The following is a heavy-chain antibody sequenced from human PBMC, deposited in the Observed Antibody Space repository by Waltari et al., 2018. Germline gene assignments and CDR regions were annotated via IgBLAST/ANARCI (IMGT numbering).Heavy chain of an antibody. CDR3: ARAQAAYYDSSGYYGSYFDY. D-gene: IGHD3-22*01. J-gene: IGHJ4*02. V-gene: IGHV4-38-2*01. CDR2: IYHSGST. Sequence: QVQLQESGPGLVKPSETLSLTCAVSGYSISGGYYWGWIRQPPGKGLEWIGTIYHSGSTYSNPSLKSRVTISVDTSKNQFSLKLSSVTAADTAVYYCARAQAAYYDSSGYYGSYFDYWGQGTLVTVSS. CDR1: GYSISGGYY.